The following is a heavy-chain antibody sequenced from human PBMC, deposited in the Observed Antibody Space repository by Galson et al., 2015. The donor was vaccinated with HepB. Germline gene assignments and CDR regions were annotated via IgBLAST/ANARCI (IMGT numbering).Heavy chain of an antibody. CDR3: AKDRTQWLVPHGMDV. CDR1: GFTFSSYA. CDR2: ISGSGGST. V-gene: IGHV3-23*01. Sequence: SLRLSCAASGFTFSSYAMSRVRQAPGKGLEWVSDISGSGGSTYSADSVKGRFTISRDNSKNTRCLQMNSLRAEDTAVYYCAKDRTQWLVPHGMDVWGQGTTVTVSS. J-gene: IGHJ6*02. D-gene: IGHD6-19*01.